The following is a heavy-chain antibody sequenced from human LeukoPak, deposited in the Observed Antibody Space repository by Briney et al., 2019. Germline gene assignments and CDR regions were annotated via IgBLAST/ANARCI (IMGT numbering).Heavy chain of an antibody. Sequence: ASVKVSCTASGYTFTGYYMHWVRQAPGQGLEWMGWINPNSGGTNYAQKFHGRVPMTRDTSISTAYMELNRLRSEGEAVYYCAKDRDYGSGIFDYWGQGTLVSVSS. D-gene: IGHD3-10*01. V-gene: IGHV1-2*02. CDR1: GYTFTGYY. CDR2: INPNSGGT. CDR3: AKDRDYGSGIFDY. J-gene: IGHJ4*02.